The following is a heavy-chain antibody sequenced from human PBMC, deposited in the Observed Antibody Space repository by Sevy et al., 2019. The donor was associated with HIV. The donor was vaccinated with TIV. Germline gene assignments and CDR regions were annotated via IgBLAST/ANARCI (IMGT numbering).Heavy chain of an antibody. D-gene: IGHD3-16*01. J-gene: IGHJ4*02. CDR3: TRWRWGALDYFDY. CDR2: IRSKPNNYAA. V-gene: IGHV3-73*01. CDR1: GFTFSGSA. Sequence: GGSLRLSCAASGFTFSGSAIHWVRQASGKGLEWVGCIRSKPNNYAASYAASVRGRFTISRDDSKDTAYLQMNSLKTEDAAGYYCTRWRWGALDYFDYWGQGTLVTVSS.